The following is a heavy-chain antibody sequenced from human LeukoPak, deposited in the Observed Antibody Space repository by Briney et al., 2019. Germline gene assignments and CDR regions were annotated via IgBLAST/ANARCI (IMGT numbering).Heavy chain of an antibody. V-gene: IGHV3-23*01. CDR2: ISGSGGST. D-gene: IGHD3-22*01. J-gene: IGHJ3*02. CDR1: GFTFSSYE. CDR3: ATNYYDSSGYDHNVFDI. Sequence: GGSLRLSCAASGFTFSSYEMNWVRQAPGKGLEWVSAISGSGGSTYYADSVKGRFTISRDNSKNTLYLQMNSLRAEDTAVYYCATNYYDSSGYDHNVFDIWGQGTMVTVSS.